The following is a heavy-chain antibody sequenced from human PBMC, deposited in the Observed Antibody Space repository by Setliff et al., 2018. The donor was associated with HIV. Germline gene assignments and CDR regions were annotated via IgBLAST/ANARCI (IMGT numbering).Heavy chain of an antibody. CDR3: VRWGLPYGIDA. CDR1: GFTFSTFW. V-gene: IGHV3-7*01. J-gene: IGHJ4*02. Sequence: GSLRLSCAASGFTFSTFWMGWVRQAPGKGREWVAHIKPGGSSKKYVDSAKGRFTISRDNAKDSLYLQMHSLRAEDMAVYYCVRWGLPYGIDAWGQGTLVTVSS. D-gene: IGHD3-16*01. CDR2: IKPGGSSK.